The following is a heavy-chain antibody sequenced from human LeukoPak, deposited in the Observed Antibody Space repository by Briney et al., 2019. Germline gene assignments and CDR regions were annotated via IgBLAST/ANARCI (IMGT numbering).Heavy chain of an antibody. CDR2: INARGDN. Sequence: PSGTLSLTCAVYGWSFIDYYWNWIRQPPGKGLEWMGEINARGDNSYNPSIKSQVTISVDTSKKQFSLRLTSMLAADTALYYCARGQVPAARGYNWFDPWGQGTLVTVSS. CDR1: GWSFIDYY. V-gene: IGHV4-34*01. D-gene: IGHD2-2*01. J-gene: IGHJ5*02. CDR3: ARGQVPAARGYNWFDP.